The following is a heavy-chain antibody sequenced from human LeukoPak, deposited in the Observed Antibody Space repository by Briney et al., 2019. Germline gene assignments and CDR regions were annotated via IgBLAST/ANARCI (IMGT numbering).Heavy chain of an antibody. Sequence: SETLSLTCAVYGGSFSGYYWSWIRQPPGKGLEWIGEINHSGSTNYNPSLKSRVTISVDTSKNQFSLKLSSVTAADTAVYYCARGTALEVLELRPYEEYYFDYWGQGTLVTVSS. CDR1: GGSFSGYY. CDR2: INHSGST. J-gene: IGHJ4*02. D-gene: IGHD1-7*01. V-gene: IGHV4-34*01. CDR3: ARGTALEVLELRPYEEYYFDY.